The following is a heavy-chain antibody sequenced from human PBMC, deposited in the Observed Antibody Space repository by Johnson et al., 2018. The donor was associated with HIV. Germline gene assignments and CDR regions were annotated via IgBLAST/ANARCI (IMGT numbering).Heavy chain of an antibody. Sequence: QVQLVESGGGVVQPGRSLRLSCAASGFTFSSYAMHWVRQAPGKGLEWVANIKEDGSERYYVDSVKGRFTISRDNSKNTLYLQMNSLRAEDTAVYYCAKGLAAFFAFDIWGQGTMVTVSS. CDR2: IKEDGSER. V-gene: IGHV3-30-3*01. CDR3: AKGLAAFFAFDI. J-gene: IGHJ3*02. D-gene: IGHD3-3*01. CDR1: GFTFSSYA.